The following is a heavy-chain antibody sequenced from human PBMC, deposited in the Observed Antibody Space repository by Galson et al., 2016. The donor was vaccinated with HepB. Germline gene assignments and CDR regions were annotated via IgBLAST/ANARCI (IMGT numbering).Heavy chain of an antibody. CDR3: VRETLRGTRFDN. Sequence: SLRLSCAVSGFTFSRSGMHWVRQALGKGLEWVSFISSSSSYIYYVDSVKGRFTISRDNAKNSLYLQMASLRAEDTAVYYCVRETLRGTRFDNWGQGTLVTVAS. J-gene: IGHJ4*02. CDR2: ISSSSSYI. D-gene: IGHD1-14*01. CDR1: GFTFSRSG. V-gene: IGHV3-21*01.